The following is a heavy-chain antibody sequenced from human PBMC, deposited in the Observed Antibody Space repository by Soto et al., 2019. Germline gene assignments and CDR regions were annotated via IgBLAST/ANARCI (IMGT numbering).Heavy chain of an antibody. CDR1: DGYFSTYY. CDR2: INHSGSN. D-gene: IGHD6-19*01. V-gene: IGHV4-34*01. CDR3: ARVGSSDWQVAFGI. J-gene: IGHJ3*02. Sequence: QVQQQQWGAGLLKPSETLSLTCAVDDGYFSTYYWNWIRQAPGKGLEWIGKINHSGSNNYNPSLKSRVTISRNMSKRQVSLKRNSVTAADTAVYYCARVGSSDWQVAFGIWGQGTMVTVSS.